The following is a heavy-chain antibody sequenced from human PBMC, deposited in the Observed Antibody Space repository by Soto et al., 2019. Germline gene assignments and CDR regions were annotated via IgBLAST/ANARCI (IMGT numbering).Heavy chain of an antibody. J-gene: IGHJ6*02. V-gene: IGHV3-48*02. D-gene: IGHD3-10*01. CDR1: GFTFSLYS. CDR3: ARAVTWGLDV. Sequence: EVQLVESGGGLVQPGGSLRLSCAASGFTFSLYSMSWVRQAPGKGLEWVSYISRSSTGIHYAASVKGRFTISRGDATNSMHLQMNSLRDGDTAVYYCARAVTWGLDVWGQGTTVSISS. CDR2: ISRSSTGI.